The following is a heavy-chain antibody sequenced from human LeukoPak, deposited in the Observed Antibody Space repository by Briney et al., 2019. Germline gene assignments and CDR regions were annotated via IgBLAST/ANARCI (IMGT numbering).Heavy chain of an antibody. CDR3: AKGSSGYFVDL. J-gene: IGHJ5*02. CDR1: GFTFSTYA. Sequence: GGSLRLSCTASGFTFSTYAMMWVRQTPGKGLEWVSDISAGGGSAHYADSVKGRFTISRDNSKNTLFLQMNSLRAEDTALYYCAKGSSGYFVDLWGQGTLVTVSS. D-gene: IGHD3-22*01. CDR2: ISAGGGSA. V-gene: IGHV3-23*01.